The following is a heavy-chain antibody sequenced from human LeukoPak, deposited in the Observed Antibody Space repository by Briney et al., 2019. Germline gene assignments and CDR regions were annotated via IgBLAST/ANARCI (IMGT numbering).Heavy chain of an antibody. CDR3: ARKIAAAGTDDAFDI. Sequence: SETLSLTCTVSGGSISSGSYYWSWIRQPAGTGLEWIGRIYTSGSTNYNPSLKSRVTISVDTSKNQFSLKLSSVTAADTAVYYCARKIAAAGTDDAFDIWGQGTMVTVSS. CDR1: GGSISSGSYY. V-gene: IGHV4-61*02. J-gene: IGHJ3*02. D-gene: IGHD6-13*01. CDR2: IYTSGST.